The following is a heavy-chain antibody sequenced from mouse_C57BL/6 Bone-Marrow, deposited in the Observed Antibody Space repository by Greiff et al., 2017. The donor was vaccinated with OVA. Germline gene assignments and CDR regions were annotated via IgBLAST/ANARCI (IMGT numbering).Heavy chain of an antibody. J-gene: IGHJ1*03. Sequence: QVQLQQPGAELVKPGASVKLSCKASGYTFTSYWMHWVKQRPGQRLEWIGMIHPNSGSTNYNEKFKSKATLTVDKSSSTAYMQLSSLTSEDSAVYCCARDGNYWYFDVWGTGTTVTVSS. V-gene: IGHV1-64*01. CDR1: GYTFTSYW. CDR2: IHPNSGST. D-gene: IGHD2-1*01. CDR3: ARDGNYWYFDV.